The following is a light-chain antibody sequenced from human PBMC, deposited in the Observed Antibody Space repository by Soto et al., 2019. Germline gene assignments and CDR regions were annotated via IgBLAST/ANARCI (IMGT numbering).Light chain of an antibody. CDR2: EGS. J-gene: IGLJ2*01. Sequence: QSALTQPASVSGSPGQSITISCTGTSGDVGSYNLVSWYQQHPGKAPKLMIYEGSKRPSGVSNRFSGSKSGNTASLTISGLQAEDEADYYCCSYAGSSTFEVFGGGTKVTVL. CDR1: SGDVGSYNL. V-gene: IGLV2-23*03. CDR3: CSYAGSSTFEV.